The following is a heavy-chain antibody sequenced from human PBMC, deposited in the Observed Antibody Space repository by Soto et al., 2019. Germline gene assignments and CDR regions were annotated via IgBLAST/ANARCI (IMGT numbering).Heavy chain of an antibody. J-gene: IGHJ4*02. CDR1: GYTFTSYD. V-gene: IGHV1-8*01. CDR2: MNPNSGNT. Sequence: ASVKVSCKASGYTFTSYDINWVRQATGQGLEWMGWMNPNSGNTGYAQKFQGRVTMTRNTSISTAYTELSSLRSEDTAVYYCARGKSYYGSGDFGYWGQGTLVTVSS. CDR3: ARGKSYYGSGDFGY. D-gene: IGHD3-10*01.